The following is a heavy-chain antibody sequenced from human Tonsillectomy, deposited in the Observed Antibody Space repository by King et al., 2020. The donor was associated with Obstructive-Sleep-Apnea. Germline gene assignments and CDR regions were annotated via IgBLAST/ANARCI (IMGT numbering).Heavy chain of an antibody. CDR3: ARKVEMATIFGY. J-gene: IGHJ4*02. CDR1: GFTFSSYS. V-gene: IGHV3-48*04. D-gene: IGHD5-24*01. CDR2: ISSSSSTI. Sequence: VQLVESGGGLVQPGGSLRLSCAASGFTFSSYSMNWVRQAPGKGLEWFLYISSSSSTIYYADSVKGRFTISRDNAKNSLYLQMNSLRAEDTAVYYCARKVEMATIFGYWGQGTLVTVSS.